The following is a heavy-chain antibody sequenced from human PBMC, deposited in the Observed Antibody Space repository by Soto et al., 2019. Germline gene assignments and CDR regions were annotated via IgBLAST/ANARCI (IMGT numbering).Heavy chain of an antibody. CDR3: VKETYYYDVSSYYPLGS. CDR1: GFTFDDYN. J-gene: IGHJ5*02. CDR2: ISRDGTNT. D-gene: IGHD3-22*01. Sequence: EVQLVQSGGVVVQPGGSLRLSCAASGFTFDDYNMHWVRQARGKGLEWVSLISRDGTNTNYAESVKGRFTISRDNSKNSLYLQMNSLRTEDTALYYCVKETYYYDVSSYYPLGSWGQGTLVTVSS. V-gene: IGHV3-43*01.